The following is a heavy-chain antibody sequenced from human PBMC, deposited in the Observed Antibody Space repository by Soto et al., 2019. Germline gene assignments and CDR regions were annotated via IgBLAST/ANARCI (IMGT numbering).Heavy chain of an antibody. D-gene: IGHD3-10*01. CDR2: IYYSGST. V-gene: IGHV4-39*01. Sequence: KTSETLSLTCTVSGGSISSSSYYWVWIRHPPGKGLEWIGSIYYSGSTYYIPSLKSRVTISVDTSKNQFSLKLSSVTAADTAVYYCAGHKRATTVPFDYWGQGTLVTVSS. CDR1: GGSISSSSYY. J-gene: IGHJ4*02. CDR3: AGHKRATTVPFDY.